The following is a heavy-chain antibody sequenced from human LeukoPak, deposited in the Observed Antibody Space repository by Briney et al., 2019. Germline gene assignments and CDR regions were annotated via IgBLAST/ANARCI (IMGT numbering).Heavy chain of an antibody. Sequence: GGSLRLSCAVSGFTFSTYSMNWVRQAPGKGLEWVSYIGTSGLIYYADSVKGRFTISRDNSKNTLYLQMNSLRAEDTAVYYCAKDYDILTGAPDFDYWGQGTLVTVSS. J-gene: IGHJ4*02. CDR2: IGTSGLI. CDR3: AKDYDILTGAPDFDY. D-gene: IGHD3-9*01. CDR1: GFTFSTYS. V-gene: IGHV3-48*01.